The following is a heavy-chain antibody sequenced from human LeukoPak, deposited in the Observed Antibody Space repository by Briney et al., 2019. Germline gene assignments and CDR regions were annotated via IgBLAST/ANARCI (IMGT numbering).Heavy chain of an antibody. Sequence: GASVKVSCKVSGYTLTELSMHWVRQAPGKGLEWMGGFDPEDGETIYAQKFQGRDTMTEDTSTDTAYMELSSLRSEDTAVYYCATDPRNTGSKEVDAFDIWGQGTMVTVSS. CDR2: FDPEDGET. CDR1: GYTLTELS. CDR3: ATDPRNTGSKEVDAFDI. J-gene: IGHJ3*02. D-gene: IGHD1-26*01. V-gene: IGHV1-24*01.